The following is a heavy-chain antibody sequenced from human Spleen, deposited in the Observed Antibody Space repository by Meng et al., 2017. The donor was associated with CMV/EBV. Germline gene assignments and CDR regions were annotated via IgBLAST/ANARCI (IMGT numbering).Heavy chain of an antibody. D-gene: IGHD3-16*01. CDR2: VRSDSDYP. J-gene: IGHJ4*02. V-gene: IGHV3-21*01. Sequence: GGSLRLSCAASGFTFDDNGMDWVRQAPGMGLEWVSSVRSDSDYPTYADSVKGRFTISRDDATNSVYLQMNSQRDKDKAIYDCARDKWTFGYEALVASYFDYWGQGTLVTVSS. CDR1: GFTFDDNG. CDR3: ARDKWTFGYEALVASYFDY.